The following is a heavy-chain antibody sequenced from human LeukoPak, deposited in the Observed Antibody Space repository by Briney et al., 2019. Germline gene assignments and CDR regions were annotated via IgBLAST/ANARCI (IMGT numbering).Heavy chain of an antibody. J-gene: IGHJ4*02. V-gene: IGHV3-66*04. D-gene: IGHD4-17*01. Sequence: GGSLRLSCAASGFTVSSNYMSWVRQAPGKGLEWVSVIYSGGSTYYADSVKGRFTISRDNSKNTLYLQMNSLRAEDTAVYSCAXLYXYXXXVDYWGQGTXVTVSS. CDR2: IYSGGST. CDR3: AXLYXYXXXVDY. CDR1: GFTVSSNY.